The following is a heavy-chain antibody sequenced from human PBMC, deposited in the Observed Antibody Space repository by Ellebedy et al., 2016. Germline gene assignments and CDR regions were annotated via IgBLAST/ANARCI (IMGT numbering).Heavy chain of an antibody. CDR3: ARSPITMVRGASFDY. V-gene: IGHV1-2*02. Sequence: ASVKVSCXASGYTFTGYYMHWVRQAPGQGLEWMGWINPNSGGTNYAQKFQGRVTMTRDTSISTAYMELSRLRSDDTAVYYCARSPITMVRGASFDYWGQGTLVTVSS. J-gene: IGHJ4*02. CDR2: INPNSGGT. D-gene: IGHD3-10*01. CDR1: GYTFTGYY.